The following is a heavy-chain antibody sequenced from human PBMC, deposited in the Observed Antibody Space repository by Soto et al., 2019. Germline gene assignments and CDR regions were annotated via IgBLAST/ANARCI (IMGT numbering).Heavy chain of an antibody. V-gene: IGHV3-23*01. D-gene: IGHD2-15*01. Sequence: GGSLRLSCAASGFTFSSYAMSWVRQAPGKGLEWVSAISGSGGSTYYADSVKGRFTISRDNSKNTLYLQMNSLRAEDTAVYYCAKDTGYCSGGSCYLGYWGQGTLVTVSS. J-gene: IGHJ4*02. CDR3: AKDTGYCSGGSCYLGY. CDR2: ISGSGGST. CDR1: GFTFSSYA.